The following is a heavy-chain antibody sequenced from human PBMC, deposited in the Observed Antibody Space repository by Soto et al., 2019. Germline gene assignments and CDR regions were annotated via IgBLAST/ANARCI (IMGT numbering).Heavy chain of an antibody. J-gene: IGHJ4*02. CDR1: GYTFTKNV. Sequence: ASLKVSCKPSGYTFTKNVINWVRQAPGQGLEWIGWMNPNSGNTGYAQKFKGRVTMTRSTSLGTAYIELSSLTSDDTAVYYCARVNPGIAVAGSNYWGQGTLVTVSS. V-gene: IGHV1-8*01. CDR2: MNPNSGNT. D-gene: IGHD6-19*01. CDR3: ARVNPGIAVAGSNY.